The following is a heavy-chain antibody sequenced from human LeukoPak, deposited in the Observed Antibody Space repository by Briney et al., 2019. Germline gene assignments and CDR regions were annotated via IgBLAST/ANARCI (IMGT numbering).Heavy chain of an antibody. CDR1: GFTFISYW. CDR3: ARDAPGNTALDY. CDR2: INGYGSST. Sequence: PGGSLRLSCAAPGFTFISYWMLWYRQATWKGLVWVSLINGYGSSTELAVFVKGLFTISRDNDKNTLYLQMNSLRAEDTAVYYCARDAPGNTALDYWGQGTLVTASS. D-gene: IGHD5-18*01. V-gene: IGHV3-74*01. J-gene: IGHJ4*02.